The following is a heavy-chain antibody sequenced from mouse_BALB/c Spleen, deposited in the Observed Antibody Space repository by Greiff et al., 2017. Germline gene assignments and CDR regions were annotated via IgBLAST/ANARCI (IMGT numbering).Heavy chain of an antibody. CDR1: GFTFSSFG. J-gene: IGHJ3*01. CDR2: ISSGSSTI. Sequence: EVQGVESGGGLVQPGGSRKLSCAASGFTFSSFGMHWVRQAPEKGLEWVAYISSGSSTIYYADTVKGRFTISRDNPKNTLFLQMTSLRSEDTAMYYCARSRDGYDRAWFAYWGQGTLVTVSA. CDR3: ARSRDGYDRAWFAY. D-gene: IGHD2-2*01. V-gene: IGHV5-17*02.